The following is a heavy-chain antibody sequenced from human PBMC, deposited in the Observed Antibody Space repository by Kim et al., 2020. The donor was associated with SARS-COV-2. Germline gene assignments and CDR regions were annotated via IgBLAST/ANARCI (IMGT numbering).Heavy chain of an antibody. J-gene: IGHJ6*02. CDR2: ISGSGGNT. CDR1: GFIFMNYA. Sequence: GGSLRLSCDASGFIFMNYAMTWVRQAPGKGLEWVAAISGSGGNTDYVDSVKGRFTISRDTSKETVYLQMSRLRAEDTAVYFCAKSVGEYYYYYGLDVWGQGTTVIVSS. CDR3: AKSVGEYYYYYGLDV. D-gene: IGHD3-10*01. V-gene: IGHV3-23*01.